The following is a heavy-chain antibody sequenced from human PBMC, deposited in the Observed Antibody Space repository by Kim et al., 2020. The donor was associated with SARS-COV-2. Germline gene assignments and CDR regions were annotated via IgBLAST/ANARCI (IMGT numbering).Heavy chain of an antibody. D-gene: IGHD3-22*01. CDR1: GFTFSSYA. CDR3: ARTRDLVVASIDY. V-gene: IGHV3-30*04. Sequence: GGSLRLSCAASGFTFSSYAMHWVRQAPGKGLEWVAVISHDGSNKHYADSVKGRFTISRDNSKNTVYLQMNSLRAEDTAVYYCARTRDLVVASIDYWGQGTLVTVSS. J-gene: IGHJ4*02. CDR2: ISHDGSNK.